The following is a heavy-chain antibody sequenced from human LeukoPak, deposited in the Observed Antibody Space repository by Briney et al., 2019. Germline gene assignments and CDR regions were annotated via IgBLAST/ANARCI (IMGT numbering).Heavy chain of an antibody. CDR1: GFTFRSYA. D-gene: IGHD3-3*01. J-gene: IGHJ4*02. CDR2: ISGSGGST. Sequence: GGSLRLSCAASGFTFRSYAMTWVRQAPGKGLEWVSAISGSGGSTYYANSVKGRFTISRDNSKNTLYLQMNSLRAEDTAVYYCAKGRITIFGVVTQPLYYFDYWGQGTLVTVSS. CDR3: AKGRITIFGVVTQPLYYFDY. V-gene: IGHV3-23*01.